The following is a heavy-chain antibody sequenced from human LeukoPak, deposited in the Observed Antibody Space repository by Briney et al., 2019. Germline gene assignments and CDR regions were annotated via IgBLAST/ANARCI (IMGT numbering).Heavy chain of an antibody. V-gene: IGHV3-21*01. Sequence: GGSLRLSCAASGFTFSTYSMNWVRQARGKGLEWVSFIDTSTSYIYYGDSVKGRFTISRDNAKNSLYLQMNGLRAEDTAVYYCARGRSITLLRGVAMSDGFDIWGQGAMVTVSS. CDR2: IDTSTSYI. D-gene: IGHD3-10*01. CDR3: ARGRSITLLRGVAMSDGFDI. CDR1: GFTFSTYS. J-gene: IGHJ3*02.